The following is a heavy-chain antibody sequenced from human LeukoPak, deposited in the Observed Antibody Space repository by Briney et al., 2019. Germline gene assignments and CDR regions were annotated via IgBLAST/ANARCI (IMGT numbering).Heavy chain of an antibody. Sequence: GASVEVSCKASGYTFTSYGISWVRQAPGQGLEWMGWISAYNGNTNYAQKLQGRVTMTTDTSTSTAYMELRSLRSDDTAVYYCAVNTYGSGSYSNDYWGQGTLVTVSS. V-gene: IGHV1-18*01. CDR3: AVNTYGSGSYSNDY. D-gene: IGHD3-10*01. CDR2: ISAYNGNT. J-gene: IGHJ4*02. CDR1: GYTFTSYG.